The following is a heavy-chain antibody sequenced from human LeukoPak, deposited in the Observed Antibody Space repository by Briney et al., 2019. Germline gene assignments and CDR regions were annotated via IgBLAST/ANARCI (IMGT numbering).Heavy chain of an antibody. V-gene: IGHV4-39*07. Sequence: SETLSLTCTVSGGSISSSSYYWGWIRQPPGKGLEWIGSIYYSGSTNYNPSLKSRVTISVDTSKNQFSLKLSSVTAADTAVYYCARGTGRYCTNGVCYRYYYYYYMDVWGKGTTVTVSS. CDR1: GGSISSSSYY. D-gene: IGHD2-8*01. CDR3: ARGTGRYCTNGVCYRYYYYYYMDV. CDR2: IYYSGST. J-gene: IGHJ6*03.